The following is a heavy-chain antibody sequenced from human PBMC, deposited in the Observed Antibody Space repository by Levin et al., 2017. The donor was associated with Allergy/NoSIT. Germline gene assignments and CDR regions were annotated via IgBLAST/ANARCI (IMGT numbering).Heavy chain of an antibody. CDR1: GFTFSSYS. D-gene: IGHD6-13*01. Sequence: AGGSLRLSCAASGFTFSSYSMNWVRQAPGKGLEWVSYISSSSSTIYYADSVKGRFTISRDNAKNSLYLQMNSLRDEDTAVYYCARASFHFGIAAAGTSVDYWGQGTLVTVSS. CDR2: ISSSSSTI. CDR3: ARASFHFGIAAAGTSVDY. V-gene: IGHV3-48*02. J-gene: IGHJ4*02.